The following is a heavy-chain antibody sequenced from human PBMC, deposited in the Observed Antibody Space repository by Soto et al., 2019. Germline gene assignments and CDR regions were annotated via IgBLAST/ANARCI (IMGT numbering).Heavy chain of an antibody. J-gene: IGHJ6*02. CDR3: AREMRAMRQLAFNYYYYGMDV. Sequence: VPVKVSCKASGYTYTGYYMDWVRLAHGQVLEWMGWINPNSGGTNYAQKFQGRVTMTRDTSISTAYMELSRLRSDDTAVYYCAREMRAMRQLAFNYYYYGMDVWGQGTTVTVS. V-gene: IGHV1-2*02. CDR1: GYTYTGYY. D-gene: IGHD6-6*01. CDR2: INPNSGGT.